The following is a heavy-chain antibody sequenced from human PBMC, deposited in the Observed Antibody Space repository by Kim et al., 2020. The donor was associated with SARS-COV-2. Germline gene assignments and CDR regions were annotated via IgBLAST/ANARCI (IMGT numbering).Heavy chain of an antibody. CDR3: ARRYDYGDY. V-gene: IGHV3-23*03. J-gene: IGHJ4*02. Sequence: GGSLRLSCAASGFTFSNYAMSWVRQAPGKGLEWVSIIYSGGSDTFYADSVKGRFTISRDDSKNILYLQMNSLRAEDTAVYYCARRYDYGDYWGQGTLVTVSS. CDR2: IYSGGSDT. CDR1: GFTFSNYA. D-gene: IGHD3-9*01.